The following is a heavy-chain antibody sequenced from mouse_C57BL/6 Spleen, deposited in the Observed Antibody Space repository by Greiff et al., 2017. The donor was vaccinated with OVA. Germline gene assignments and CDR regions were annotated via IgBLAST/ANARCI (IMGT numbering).Heavy chain of an antibody. CDR2: ISDGGSYT. J-gene: IGHJ2*01. CDR3: ARDFPFYYGSSYGYFDY. V-gene: IGHV5-4*01. D-gene: IGHD1-1*01. Sequence: DVQLVESGGGLVKPGGSLKLSCAASGFTFSSYAMSWVRQTPEKRLEWVATISDGGSYTYYPDNVKGRFTISRDNAKNNLYLQMSHLKSEDTAMYYCARDFPFYYGSSYGYFDYWGQGTTLTVSS. CDR1: GFTFSSYA.